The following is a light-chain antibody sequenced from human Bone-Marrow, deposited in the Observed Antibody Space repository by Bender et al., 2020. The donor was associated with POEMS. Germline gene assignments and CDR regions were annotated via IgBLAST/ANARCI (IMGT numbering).Light chain of an antibody. CDR3: SAWDGILNGWV. J-gene: IGLJ3*02. CDR1: ISNIGENA. Sequence: QSVLTQPPSASVTPRQRVTISGSGSISNIGENAVNWWQQLPGTAPKLLIYGNDQRHSGVPDRFSGSKSGASASLAISGLQSEDEADYFCSAWDGILNGWVFGGGTELTVL. CDR2: GND. V-gene: IGLV1-44*01.